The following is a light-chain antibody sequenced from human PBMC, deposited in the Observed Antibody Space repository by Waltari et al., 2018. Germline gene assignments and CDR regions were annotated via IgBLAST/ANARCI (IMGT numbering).Light chain of an antibody. Sequence: NFMLTQPHSVSESPGKTVTISCTRSSGSIASNYVQWYQQRPGSAPTTVIYEDTQKPSGVPFRFSGPIDSPTNSASLTFAGLRTEDEAYYDCQSYDSNNPVVFGGGTKLTVL. CDR2: EDT. V-gene: IGLV6-57*04. CDR1: SGSIASNY. CDR3: QSYDSNNPVV. J-gene: IGLJ2*01.